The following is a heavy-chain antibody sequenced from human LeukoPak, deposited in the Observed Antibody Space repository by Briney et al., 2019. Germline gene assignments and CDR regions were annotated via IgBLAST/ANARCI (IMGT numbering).Heavy chain of an antibody. D-gene: IGHD3-3*01. CDR2: INPNTGGT. CDR3: ARRYDFWSGYPTAFDY. J-gene: IGHJ4*02. V-gene: IGHV1-2*02. CDR1: GYTFTGYY. Sequence: ASVKVSCKASGYTFTGYYIYWLRQAPGQGLEWMGFINPNTGGTSYAQKFQARVTMTRDTSISTAYMELSGLRSDDTAVYYCARRYDFWSGYPTAFDYWGQGTLVTVSS.